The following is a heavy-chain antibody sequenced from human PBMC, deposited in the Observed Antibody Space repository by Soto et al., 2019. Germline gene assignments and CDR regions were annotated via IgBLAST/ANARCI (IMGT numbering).Heavy chain of an antibody. V-gene: IGHV1-18*04. J-gene: IGHJ4*02. D-gene: IGHD5-12*01. CDR3: ARSTRVIVAAKDTLDY. CDR2: ISASTGNT. Sequence: QVQLVQSGAEVKKPGASLMVSCKASGYTFTSYGINGVRQSPGQGLEWMGWISASTGNTNYAESVKGRVILTTDISTGTAYMELRRLTSSDTAVYYCARSTRVIVAAKDTLDYWGQGTPVTVSS. CDR1: GYTFTSYG.